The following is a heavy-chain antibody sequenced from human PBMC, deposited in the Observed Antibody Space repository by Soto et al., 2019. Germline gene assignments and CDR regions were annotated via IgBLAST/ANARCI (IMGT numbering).Heavy chain of an antibody. J-gene: IGHJ6*02. CDR2: INPSSGSA. V-gene: IGHV1-46*03. Sequence: WDSVKVSCKASGYTFTTYYIHWVRQAPGQGLEWMGIINPSSGSAGYAQKFQVSVTMTRDTPTSTFYMELSSLRSEDTAVYYCARFIYLTYRYYAMAIWPQAITVSVS. CDR1: GYTFTTYY. CDR3: ARFIYLTYRYYAMAI. D-gene: IGHD2-2*02.